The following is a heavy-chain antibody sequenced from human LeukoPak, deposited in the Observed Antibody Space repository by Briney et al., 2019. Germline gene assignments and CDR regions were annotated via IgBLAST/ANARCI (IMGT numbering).Heavy chain of an antibody. Sequence: GGSLRLSCAASGFTFSSYAMHWVRQAPGKGLEWVSGISWNSGSIGYADSVKGRFTISRDNAKNSLYLQMNSLRAEDTALYYCANSRGLAAPLDYWGQGTLVTVSS. J-gene: IGHJ4*02. V-gene: IGHV3-9*01. D-gene: IGHD6-13*01. CDR2: ISWNSGSI. CDR1: GFTFSSYA. CDR3: ANSRGLAAPLDY.